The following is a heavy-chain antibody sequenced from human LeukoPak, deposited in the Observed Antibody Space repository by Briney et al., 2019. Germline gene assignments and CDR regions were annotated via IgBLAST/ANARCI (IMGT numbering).Heavy chain of an antibody. Sequence: GGSLRLSCAASGFTFSSYSMNWVRQAPGKGLEWVSSISSSSSYIYYADSVKGRFTISRDNAKNSPYLQMNSLRAEDTAVYYCARDRNYDFWSGTTRDAFDIWGQGTMVTVSS. D-gene: IGHD3-3*01. CDR1: GFTFSSYS. CDR3: ARDRNYDFWSGTTRDAFDI. CDR2: ISSSSSYI. J-gene: IGHJ3*02. V-gene: IGHV3-21*01.